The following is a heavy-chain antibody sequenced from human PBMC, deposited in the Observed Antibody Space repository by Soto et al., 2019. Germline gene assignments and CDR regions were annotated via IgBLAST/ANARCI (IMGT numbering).Heavy chain of an antibody. CDR1: GFTFSNYD. J-gene: IGHJ6*02. CDR2: ITTAGDT. Sequence: EVQLGESGGGLVQPGGSLRLSCAASGFTFSNYDMHWVRQVTGKGLEWVSGITTAGDTYYPGSVKGRFTISREKAKNSLYLQMNSLSAGDTAVYYCARELHGGSYGMDVWGQGTTVTVSS. V-gene: IGHV3-13*01. CDR3: ARELHGGSYGMDV.